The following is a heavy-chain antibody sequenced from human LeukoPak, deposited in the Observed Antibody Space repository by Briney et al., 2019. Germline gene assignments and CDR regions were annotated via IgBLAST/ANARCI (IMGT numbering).Heavy chain of an antibody. CDR3: AKELVVVAATDDAFDI. Sequence: XRQAPXXXXXWXXXISNNGGYTYYADSVQGRFTISRDNSKSTLCLQMNSLRAEDTAVYYCAKELVVVAATDDAFDIWGQGTMVTVSS. CDR2: ISNNGGYT. D-gene: IGHD2-15*01. V-gene: IGHV3-23*01. J-gene: IGHJ3*02.